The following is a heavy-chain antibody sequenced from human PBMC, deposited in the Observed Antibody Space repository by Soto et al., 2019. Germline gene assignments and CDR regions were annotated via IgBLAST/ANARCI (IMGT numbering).Heavy chain of an antibody. CDR1: GYSFTSYW. CDR2: IDPSDSYT. Sequence: GESLKISCKGSGYSFTSYWISWVRQMPGKGLEWMGRIDPSDSYTNYSPSFQGHVTISADKSISTAYLQWSSLKASDTAMYYCARQRAVDIVATRSYYYYYGMDVWGKGTTVTVSS. V-gene: IGHV5-10-1*01. D-gene: IGHD5-12*01. CDR3: ARQRAVDIVATRSYYYYYGMDV. J-gene: IGHJ6*04.